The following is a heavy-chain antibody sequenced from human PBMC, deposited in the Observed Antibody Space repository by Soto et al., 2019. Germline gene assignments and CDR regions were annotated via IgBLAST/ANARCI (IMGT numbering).Heavy chain of an antibody. CDR1: GITFSNYV. J-gene: IGHJ5*02. Sequence: GGSLRLSCAASGITFSNYVMTWVRQAPGKGLEWVSAISASGGTIYYADSVKGRFTISRDNAKNSLYLQMNSLRAEDTAVYYCARDHGRGGDCPWGQGTLVTVSS. CDR2: ISASGGTI. CDR3: ARDHGRGGDCP. D-gene: IGHD2-21*01. V-gene: IGHV3-23*01.